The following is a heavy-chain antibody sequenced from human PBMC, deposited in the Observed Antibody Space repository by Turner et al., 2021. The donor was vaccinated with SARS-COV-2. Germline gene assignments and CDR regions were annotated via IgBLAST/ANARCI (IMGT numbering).Heavy chain of an antibody. CDR2: ISYSGST. CDR1: GGSISSYY. Sequence: QVQLQESGPGLVKPSETLSLTCTVSGGSISSYYWSWIRQPPGKGLEWIGYISYSGSTNYSPTLKSRVTISVDTSKNQYSLKLSSVTAADTAVYYCASYYCDSSGYDYAFDDWGQGTLVTVSS. J-gene: IGHJ4*02. V-gene: IGHV4-59*01. D-gene: IGHD3-22*01. CDR3: ASYYCDSSGYDYAFDD.